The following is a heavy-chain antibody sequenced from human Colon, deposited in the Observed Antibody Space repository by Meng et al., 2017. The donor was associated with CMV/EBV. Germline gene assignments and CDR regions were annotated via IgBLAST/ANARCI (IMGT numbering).Heavy chain of an antibody. Sequence: YGLPWVRHAPGKGLQWVASVQYDGSGLYYADSVKGRFGISRDNSQNTLFLEVNNLRVDDTAVYYCTNGRRGFCSGGSCSGSPLVPFDKWGQGTLVTVSS. D-gene: IGHD2-15*01. CDR3: TNGRRGFCSGGSCSGSPLVPFDK. CDR1: YG. V-gene: IGHV3-30*02. CDR2: VQYDGSGL. J-gene: IGHJ4*02.